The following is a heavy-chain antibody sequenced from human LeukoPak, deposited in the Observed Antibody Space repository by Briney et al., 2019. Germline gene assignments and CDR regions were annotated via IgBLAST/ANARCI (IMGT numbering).Heavy chain of an antibody. Sequence: SETLSLTCSVSGGSISSYYWSWIRQPPGKGLEWIGYIYYSGSTNYNPSLKSRVTISVDTSKNQFSLKLSSVTAADTAVYYCARLSLVAGTWWFDPWGQGTLVTVSS. D-gene: IGHD6-19*01. CDR3: ARLSLVAGTWWFDP. V-gene: IGHV4-59*08. CDR1: GGSISSYY. CDR2: IYYSGST. J-gene: IGHJ5*02.